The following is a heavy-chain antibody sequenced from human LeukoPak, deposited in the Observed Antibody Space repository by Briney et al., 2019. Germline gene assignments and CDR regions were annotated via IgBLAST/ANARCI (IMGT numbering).Heavy chain of an antibody. V-gene: IGHV3-21*01. CDR2: ISTSSTYI. J-gene: IGHJ4*02. D-gene: IGHD6-6*01. CDR3: ARGSSSSGLDY. Sequence: GGSLRLSCVGSGFIFNAFEMDWVRQAPGKGLEWVASISTSSTYIKYADSVKGRFTISRDNANNSVFLQMNSLRAEDTAVYYCARGSSSSGLDYWGQGTLVTVSS. CDR1: GFIFNAFE.